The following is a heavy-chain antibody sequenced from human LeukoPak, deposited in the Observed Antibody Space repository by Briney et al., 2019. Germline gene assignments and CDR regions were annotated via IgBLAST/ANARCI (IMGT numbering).Heavy chain of an antibody. Sequence: PGGSLRLSCAASGFTFSSYAMSWVRQAPGKGLEWVSAISGSGGSTYYADSVKGRFTISRDNSKNTLYLQMNSLRAEDTAVYYCAKAPTRGVEYRGGYWGQGTLVTVSS. D-gene: IGHD1-26*01. CDR2: ISGSGGST. CDR3: AKAPTRGVEYRGGY. V-gene: IGHV3-23*01. J-gene: IGHJ4*02. CDR1: GFTFSSYA.